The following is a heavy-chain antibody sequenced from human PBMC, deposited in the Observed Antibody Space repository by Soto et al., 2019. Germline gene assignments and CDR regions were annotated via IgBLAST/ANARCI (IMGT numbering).Heavy chain of an antibody. CDR1: GFTFSSYG. J-gene: IGHJ4*02. V-gene: IGHV3-30*18. Sequence: QEQLVESGGGVVQPGRSLRLSCAASGFTFSSYGMHWVRQAPGKGLEWVAVISYDGSNKYYVDSVKGRFTISRDNSKNTLYLQMNSPRAEDTSVYYCAKGSTAMTYFDYWGQGTLVTVSS. CDR3: AKGSTAMTYFDY. D-gene: IGHD5-18*01. CDR2: ISYDGSNK.